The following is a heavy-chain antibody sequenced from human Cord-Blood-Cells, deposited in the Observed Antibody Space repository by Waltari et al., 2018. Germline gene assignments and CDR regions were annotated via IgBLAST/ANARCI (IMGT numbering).Heavy chain of an antibody. J-gene: IGHJ4*02. D-gene: IGHD2-21*01. CDR1: GGTSTSYA. CDR2: IIPILGIA. Sequence: QVQLVQSGAEVKKPGSSVKVSCKASGGTSTSYAISWVRQALGQGLEWMGRIIPILGIANYAQKFQGRVTITADKSTSTAYMELSSLRSEDTAVYYCARVKELAYCGGDCYSFDYWGQGTLVTVSS. CDR3: ARVKELAYCGGDCYSFDY. V-gene: IGHV1-69*09.